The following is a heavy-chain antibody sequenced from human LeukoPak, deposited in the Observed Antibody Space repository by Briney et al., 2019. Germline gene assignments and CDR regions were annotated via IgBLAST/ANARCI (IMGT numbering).Heavy chain of an antibody. J-gene: IGHJ4*02. CDR2: ISGSGGST. CDR1: GFTFSRDG. D-gene: IGHD6-19*01. CDR3: AKDHLPGIVVADRDY. V-gene: IGHV3-23*01. Sequence: PGGTLRLSCAASGFTFSRDGMSWVRHAPGKRLEWVSAISGSGGSTYYADSVKGRFTISRDNSKNTLYLQINSLTAEDTAVYYCAKDHLPGIVVADRDYWGQGTLVTVSS.